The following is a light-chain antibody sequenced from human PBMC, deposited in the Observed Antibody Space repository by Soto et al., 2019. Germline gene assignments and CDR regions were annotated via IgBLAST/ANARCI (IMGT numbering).Light chain of an antibody. CDR2: WAS. Sequence: DILLTQSPDALSVSLGERATINCKSSQSVLYSSNNKNYLAWYQQQPGQPPKLLIYWASTRESGVPDRFSGSGSGTDFTLTISSLQSEDVAVYYCQQYYDTPWTFGQGTKVDIK. CDR3: QQYYDTPWT. J-gene: IGKJ1*01. V-gene: IGKV4-1*01. CDR1: QSVLYSSNNKNY.